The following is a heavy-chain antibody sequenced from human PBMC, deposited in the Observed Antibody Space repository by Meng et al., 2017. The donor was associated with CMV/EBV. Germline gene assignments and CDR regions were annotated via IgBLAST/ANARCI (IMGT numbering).Heavy chain of an antibody. J-gene: IGHJ6*02. Sequence: SQTLSLTCAVYGGSFSGYYWSWIRQPPGKGLAWIGEINHSGSTNYNPSLKSRVTISVDTSKNQFSLKLSSVTAADTAVYYCARGLLGRMSYGMDVWGQGTTVTVSS. D-gene: IGHD2-8*02. CDR2: INHSGST. V-gene: IGHV4-34*01. CDR3: ARGLLGRMSYGMDV. CDR1: GGSFSGYY.